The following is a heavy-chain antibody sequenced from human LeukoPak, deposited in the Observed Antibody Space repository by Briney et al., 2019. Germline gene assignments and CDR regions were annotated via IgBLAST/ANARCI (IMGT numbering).Heavy chain of an antibody. Sequence: SETLSLTCTVSGGSLSSYYWSWIRQPPGKGLEWIGYIYYSGSTNYNPSLKSRVTISVDTSKNQFSLKLSSVTAADTAVYYCARSDPVAGTDNWFDPWGQGTLVTVSS. CDR1: GGSLSSYY. V-gene: IGHV4-59*01. D-gene: IGHD6-19*01. CDR3: ARSDPVAGTDNWFDP. CDR2: IYYSGST. J-gene: IGHJ5*02.